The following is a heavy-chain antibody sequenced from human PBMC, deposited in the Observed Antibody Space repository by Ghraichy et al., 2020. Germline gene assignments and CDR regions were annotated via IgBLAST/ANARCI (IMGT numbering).Heavy chain of an antibody. J-gene: IGHJ3*02. CDR2: IYYSGST. Sequence: SETLSLTCTVSGGSISSYYWSWIRQPPGKGLEWIGYIYYSGSTNYNPSLKSRVTISVDTSKNQFSLKLSSVTAADTAVYYCARDPGHISIAAAGTNYAFDIWGQGTMVTVSS. D-gene: IGHD6-13*01. V-gene: IGHV4-59*01. CDR3: ARDPGHISIAAAGTNYAFDI. CDR1: GGSISSYY.